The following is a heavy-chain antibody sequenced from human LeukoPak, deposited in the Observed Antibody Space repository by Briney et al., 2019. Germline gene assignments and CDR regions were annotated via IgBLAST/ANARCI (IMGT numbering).Heavy chain of an antibody. D-gene: IGHD3-22*01. J-gene: IGHJ4*02. Sequence: ASVKVSCKASGGTFISYAISWVRQAPGQRLEWMGGIIPIFGTANYAQKFQGRVTITADESTSTAYMELSSLRSEDTAVYYCARTPPGYYDSSGYLYYFDYWGQGTLVTVSS. CDR2: IIPIFGTA. CDR3: ARTPPGYYDSSGYLYYFDY. V-gene: IGHV1-69*13. CDR1: GGTFISYA.